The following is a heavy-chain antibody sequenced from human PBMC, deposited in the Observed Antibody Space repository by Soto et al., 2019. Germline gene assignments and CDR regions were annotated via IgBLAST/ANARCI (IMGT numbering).Heavy chain of an antibody. D-gene: IGHD3-10*01. CDR3: ARASGWGSYPGTPPKSYSGMDV. CDR1: GYSFTSYW. J-gene: IGHJ6*02. CDR2: IYPGDSDT. Sequence: PGESLKISCKGSGYSFTSYWIGWVRQMPGKGLECMGIIYPGDSDTRYSPSFQGQVTISADKSISTAYLQWSSLKASDTAMYYCARASGWGSYPGTPPKSYSGMDVGGEGP. V-gene: IGHV5-51*01.